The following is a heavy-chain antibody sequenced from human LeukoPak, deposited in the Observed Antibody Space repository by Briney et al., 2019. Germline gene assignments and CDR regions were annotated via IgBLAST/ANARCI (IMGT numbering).Heavy chain of an antibody. CDR2: FDPEDGET. CDR3: ATDVRPPLGDGYNLNY. Sequence: GASVRVSCKVSGYTLTELSMHWVRQAPGKGLEWMGGFDPEDGETIYAQKFQGRVTMTKDTSTDTAYMELSSLRSEDTAVYYCATDVRPPLGDGYNLNYWGQGTLVTVSS. V-gene: IGHV1-24*01. D-gene: IGHD5-24*01. J-gene: IGHJ4*02. CDR1: GYTLTELS.